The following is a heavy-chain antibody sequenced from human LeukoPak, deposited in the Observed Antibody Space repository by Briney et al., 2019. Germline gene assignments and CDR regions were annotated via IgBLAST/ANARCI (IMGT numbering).Heavy chain of an antibody. V-gene: IGHV3-20*04. Sequence: PGGSLRLSCAASGFTFSSYGMSWVLQAPGKGLEWVSGINWNGGSTGYADSVKGRFTISRDNAKNSLYLQMNSLRAEDTAVYYCAELGITMIGGVWGKGTTVTISS. CDR3: AELGITMIGGV. CDR2: INWNGGST. J-gene: IGHJ6*04. CDR1: GFTFSSYG. D-gene: IGHD3-10*02.